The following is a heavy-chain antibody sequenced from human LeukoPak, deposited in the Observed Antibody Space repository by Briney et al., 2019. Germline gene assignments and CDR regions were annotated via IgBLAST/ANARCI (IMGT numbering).Heavy chain of an antibody. CDR1: GFTFSSYA. CDR2: ISGSGGST. Sequence: QPGGSLRLSCAASGFTFSSYAMSWVRQPPGKVLEWVSAISGSGGSTYYADSVQGRFTISRDNSKNTLYLQMNSLRAEDTAVYYCAKGYTVTYYFDYWGQGTLVTVSS. D-gene: IGHD4-17*01. CDR3: AKGYTVTYYFDY. J-gene: IGHJ4*02. V-gene: IGHV3-23*01.